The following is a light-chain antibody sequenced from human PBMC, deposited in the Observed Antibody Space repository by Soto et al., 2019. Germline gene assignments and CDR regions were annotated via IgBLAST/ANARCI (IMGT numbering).Light chain of an antibody. CDR1: QSVSSN. CDR2: AAS. J-gene: IGKJ3*01. CDR3: QQYNNWPPFT. V-gene: IGKV3-15*01. Sequence: EIVMTQSPATLYVAPGERATLSCRASQSVSSNLPWYQQQPGQTPRLLIFAASTRATGIPARFSGSGSGTEFTLTISSLQSEDFARNYCQQYNNWPPFTVCPGTKVD.